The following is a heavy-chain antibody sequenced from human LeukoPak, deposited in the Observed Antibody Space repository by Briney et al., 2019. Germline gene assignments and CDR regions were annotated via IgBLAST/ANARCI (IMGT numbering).Heavy chain of an antibody. CDR1: GGSIGSSSYY. J-gene: IGHJ4*02. Sequence: SETLSLTCTVSGGSIGSSSYYWGWIRQPPGKGLEWIGSIYYSGSTYYNPSLKSRVTISVDTSKNQFSLKLSSVTAADTAVYYCATLRLRTASPFDYWGQGTLVTVSS. D-gene: IGHD4-17*01. CDR3: ATLRLRTASPFDY. V-gene: IGHV4-39*01. CDR2: IYYSGST.